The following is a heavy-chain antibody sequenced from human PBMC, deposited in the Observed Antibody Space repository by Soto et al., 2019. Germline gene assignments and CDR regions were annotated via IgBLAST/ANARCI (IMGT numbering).Heavy chain of an antibody. CDR3: AGGDDYGDYVQYFQH. D-gene: IGHD4-17*01. Sequence: SVKVSCKASGGTFSSYTISWVRQAPGQGLEWMGRIIPILGIANYAQKFQGRVTITADKSTSTAYMELSSLRSEDTAVYYCAGGDDYGDYVQYFQHWGQGTLVTVSS. V-gene: IGHV1-69*02. CDR1: GGTFSSYT. J-gene: IGHJ1*01. CDR2: IIPILGIA.